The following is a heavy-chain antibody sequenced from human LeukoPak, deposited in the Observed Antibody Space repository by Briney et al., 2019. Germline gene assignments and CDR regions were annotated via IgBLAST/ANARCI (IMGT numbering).Heavy chain of an antibody. Sequence: GASVKVSCKASGYTFTSYGISWVRQAPGQGLEWVGWISAYNGNTNYAQKLQGRVTMTTDTSTSTAYMELRSLRSDDTAVYYCARDQGDYYDSSGSSYWGQGTLVTVSS. CDR3: ARDQGDYYDSSGSSY. J-gene: IGHJ4*02. CDR1: GYTFTSYG. CDR2: ISAYNGNT. V-gene: IGHV1-18*01. D-gene: IGHD3-22*01.